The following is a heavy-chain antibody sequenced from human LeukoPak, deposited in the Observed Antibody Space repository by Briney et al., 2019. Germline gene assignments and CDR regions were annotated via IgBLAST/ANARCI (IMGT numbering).Heavy chain of an antibody. Sequence: PSETLSLTCTVSDASFNTHYWTWIRQPPRKGLEWIGYISYGGSTNYNPSLKSRVTISVDTSKNQFFLRLTSLTAADTAVYYCARDPTTVTKGFDIWGQGTMVTVSS. V-gene: IGHV4-59*11. J-gene: IGHJ3*02. D-gene: IGHD4-17*01. CDR2: ISYGGST. CDR3: ARDPTTVTKGFDI. CDR1: DASFNTHY.